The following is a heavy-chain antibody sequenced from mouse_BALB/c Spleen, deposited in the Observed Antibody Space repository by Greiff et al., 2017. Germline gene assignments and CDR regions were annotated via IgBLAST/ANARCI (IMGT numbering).Heavy chain of an antibody. V-gene: IGHV5-6-5*01. Sequence: EVKLVESGGGLVKPGGSLKLSCAASGFTFSSYAMSWVRQTPEKRLEWVASISSGGSTYYPDSVKGRFTISRDNARNILYLQMSSLRSEDTAMYYCARGPTMITTRTGFDYWGQGTTLTVSS. CDR1: GFTFSSYA. D-gene: IGHD2-4*01. J-gene: IGHJ2*01. CDR2: ISSGGST. CDR3: ARGPTMITTRTGFDY.